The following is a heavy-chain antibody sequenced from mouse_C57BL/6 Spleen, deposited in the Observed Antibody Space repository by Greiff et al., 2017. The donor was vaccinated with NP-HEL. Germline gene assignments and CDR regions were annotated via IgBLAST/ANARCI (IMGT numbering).Heavy chain of an antibody. CDR2: ISDGGSYT. D-gene: IGHD1-1*01. J-gene: IGHJ4*01. V-gene: IGHV5-4*03. Sequence: EVKVVESGGGLVKPGGSLKLSCAASGFTFSSYAMSWVRQTPEKRLEWVATISDGGSYTYYPDNVKGRFPISRDNAKNNLYLQMSHLKSEDTAMYYCARAITTVVAPYAMDYWGQGTSVTVSS. CDR1: GFTFSSYA. CDR3: ARAITTVVAPYAMDY.